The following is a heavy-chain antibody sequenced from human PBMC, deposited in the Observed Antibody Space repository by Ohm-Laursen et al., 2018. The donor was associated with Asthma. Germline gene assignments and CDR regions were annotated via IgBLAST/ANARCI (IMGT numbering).Heavy chain of an antibody. CDR3: ARGVNFLDYGDYETNDY. CDR1: GFTFSSYS. V-gene: IGHV3-21*01. D-gene: IGHD4-17*01. CDR2: ISSSSSYI. Sequence: SLRLSCSATGFTFSSYSMNWVRQAPGKGLEWVSSISSSSSYIYYADSVKGRFTISRDNAKNSLYLQMNSLRAEDTAVYYCARGVNFLDYGDYETNDYWGQGTLVTVSS. J-gene: IGHJ4*02.